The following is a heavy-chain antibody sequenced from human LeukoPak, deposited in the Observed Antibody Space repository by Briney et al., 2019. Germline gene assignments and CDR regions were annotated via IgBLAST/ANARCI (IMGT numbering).Heavy chain of an antibody. J-gene: IGHJ5*02. CDR1: GFTFSSDA. CDR2: ISGSGSGT. V-gene: IGHV3-23*01. Sequence: GGSLRLSCAASGFTFSSDAMSWVRQTPGKGLEWVSGISGSGSGTYYADAVQGRFTISRDKSKNTLYLQMNSLKAENTAINSCAKDGSSNWYGWFDPWGQGTLVTVSS. CDR3: AKDGSSNWYGWFDP. D-gene: IGHD6-13*01.